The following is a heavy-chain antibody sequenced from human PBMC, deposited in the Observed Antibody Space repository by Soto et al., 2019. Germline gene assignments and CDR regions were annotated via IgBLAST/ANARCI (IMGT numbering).Heavy chain of an antibody. CDR3: ARGVVWSGYYRGVSSTLNDY. V-gene: IGHV3-7*02. J-gene: IGHJ4*02. Sequence: GGSLRLSCAATGFTFSSYWMSWVRQAPGKGLEWVANIKQDGSEKYYVDSVKGRFTISRDNAKNSLYLQMNSLRAEDTAVYYCARGVVWSGYYRGVSSTLNDYWGQGTLVTVSS. CDR1: GFTFSSYW. D-gene: IGHD3-3*01. CDR2: IKQDGSEK.